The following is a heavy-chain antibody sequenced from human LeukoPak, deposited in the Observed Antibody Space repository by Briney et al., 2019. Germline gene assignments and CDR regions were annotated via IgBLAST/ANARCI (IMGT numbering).Heavy chain of an antibody. J-gene: IGHJ6*02. Sequence: VASVKVSCKASGYSFTSYFMHWVRQAPGQSLEWVGLINAGNGDTKYSQKFQGRVTISRDTSASTAYMKLSSLISEDTAVYYCARDWQEPYDYYGMDVWGQGTTVTVSS. CDR2: INAGNGDT. CDR1: GYSFTSYF. CDR3: ARDWQEPYDYYGMDV. V-gene: IGHV1-3*01.